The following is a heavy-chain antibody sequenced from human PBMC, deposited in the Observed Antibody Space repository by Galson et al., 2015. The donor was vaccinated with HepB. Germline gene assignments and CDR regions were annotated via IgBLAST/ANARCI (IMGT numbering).Heavy chain of an antibody. V-gene: IGHV3-30*18. Sequence: SLRLSCAASGFTFSSYDMHWVRQAPGKGLEWVAILSYDGTNKYFADSVKGRFTISRDNSKNTLYLQMNSLRAEDTAVYYCAEDSRYISGWYAGRGGFDYWGQGTLVTVSS. J-gene: IGHJ4*02. CDR1: GFTFSSYD. D-gene: IGHD6-19*01. CDR3: AEDSRYISGWYAGRGGFDY. CDR2: LSYDGTNK.